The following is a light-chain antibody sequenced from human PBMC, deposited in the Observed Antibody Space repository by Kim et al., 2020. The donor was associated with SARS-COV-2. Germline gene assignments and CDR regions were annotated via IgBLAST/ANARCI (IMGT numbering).Light chain of an antibody. V-gene: IGKV1-16*02. CDR2: GAS. CDR1: QSISNY. CDR3: QQYSSYPCT. J-gene: IGKJ5*01. Sequence: DIQMTQSPSSLSASVGDRVTITCRASQSISNYLDWFQQKPGKAPKSLIYGASSLQTGVPSKFSGSGSGTDFTLTITSLQTEDFATYYCQQYSSYPCTFGQGTRVEIK.